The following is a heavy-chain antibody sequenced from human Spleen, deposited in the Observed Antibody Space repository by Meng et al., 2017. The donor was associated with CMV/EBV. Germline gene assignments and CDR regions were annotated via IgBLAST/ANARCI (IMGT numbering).Heavy chain of an antibody. CDR3: ARDRTIFGVADYYHYGMDV. V-gene: IGHV3-21*01. Sequence: GESLKISCAASGFTVSSYSMNWVRQTPGKGLEGVSFISSNTSYISYADSAKGRFTISRDNAKNSLYLQVNSLRAEDTAVYYCARDRTIFGVADYYHYGMDVWGQGTTVTVSS. D-gene: IGHD3-3*01. CDR2: ISSNTSYI. J-gene: IGHJ6*02. CDR1: GFTVSSYS.